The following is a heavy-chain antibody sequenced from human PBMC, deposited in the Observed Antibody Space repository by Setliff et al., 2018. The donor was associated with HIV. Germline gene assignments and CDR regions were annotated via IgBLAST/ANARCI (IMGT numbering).Heavy chain of an antibody. J-gene: IGHJ6*02. CDR2: ISSNGGST. Sequence: PGGSLRLSCTASTFNLNTYAMHWVRQAPGKGLEYVSAISSNGGSTYYADSVKGRFTISRDNSKNTLYLQMNSLRAEDTAVYYCARIRGFCSGGSCYPYYYYAMDVWGQGTTVTVSS. CDR3: ARIRGFCSGGSCYPYYYYAMDV. CDR1: TFNLNTYA. D-gene: IGHD2-15*01. V-gene: IGHV3-64*04.